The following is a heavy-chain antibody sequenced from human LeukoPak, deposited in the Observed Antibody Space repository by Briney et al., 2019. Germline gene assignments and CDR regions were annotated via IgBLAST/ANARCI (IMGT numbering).Heavy chain of an antibody. CDR3: ARGQYPVY. CDR2: IYHSGST. Sequence: PSETLSLTCTVSGYSISSGYNWDWIRQPPGKGLEWIGSIYHSGSTYYNPSLKSRVTISVDTSKNQFSLKLSSVTAADTAVYYCARGQYPVYWGQGTLVTVSS. CDR1: GYSISSGYN. J-gene: IGHJ4*02. V-gene: IGHV4-38-2*02. D-gene: IGHD2-2*01.